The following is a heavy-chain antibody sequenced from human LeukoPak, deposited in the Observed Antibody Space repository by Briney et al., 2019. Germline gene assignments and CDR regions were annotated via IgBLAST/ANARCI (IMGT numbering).Heavy chain of an antibody. J-gene: IGHJ4*02. V-gene: IGHV3-7*01. CDR3: ARTGKQWLTLLLFDY. CDR2: IKQDGSEK. Sequence: GGSLRLSCAASGFTFSSYWMSWVRQAPGKGLEWVANIKQDGSEKYYVDSVKGRFTISRDNAKNSLYLQMNSLRAEDTAVYYCARTGKQWLTLLLFDYWGQGTLVTVSS. D-gene: IGHD6-19*01. CDR1: GFTFSSYW.